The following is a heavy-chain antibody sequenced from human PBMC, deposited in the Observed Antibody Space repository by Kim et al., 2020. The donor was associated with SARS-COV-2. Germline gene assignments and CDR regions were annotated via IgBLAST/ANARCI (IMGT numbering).Heavy chain of an antibody. J-gene: IGHJ6*03. Sequence: SETLSLTCTVSGGSISSYYWSWIRQPPGKGLEWIGYIYYSGSTNYNPSLKSRVTISVDTSKNQFSLKLSSVTAADTAVYYCARSTMGDYYYYMDVWGKETTVTVSS. D-gene: IGHD3-10*01. CDR1: GGSISSYY. V-gene: IGHV4-59*01. CDR3: ARSTMGDYYYYMDV. CDR2: IYYSGST.